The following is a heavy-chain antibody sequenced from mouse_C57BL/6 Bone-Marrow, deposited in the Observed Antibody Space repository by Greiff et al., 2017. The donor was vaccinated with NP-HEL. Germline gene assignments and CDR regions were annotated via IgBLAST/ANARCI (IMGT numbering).Heavy chain of an antibody. V-gene: IGHV1-85*01. CDR1: GYTFTSYD. J-gene: IGHJ3*01. CDR2: IYPRDGST. CDR3: ARLKIYYYGSSYPWFAY. D-gene: IGHD1-1*01. Sequence: VQLQQSGPELVKPGASVKLSCKASGYTFTSYDINWVKQRPGQGLEWIGWIYPRDGSTKYNEKFKGKATLTVDTSSSTAYMELHSLTSEDSAVYFCARLKIYYYGSSYPWFAYWGQGTLVTVSA.